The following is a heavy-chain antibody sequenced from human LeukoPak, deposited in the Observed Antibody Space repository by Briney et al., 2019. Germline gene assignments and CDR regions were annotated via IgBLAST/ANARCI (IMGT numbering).Heavy chain of an antibody. CDR2: MNPNSGNT. CDR3: ARAIRYQLLSDY. J-gene: IGHJ4*02. V-gene: IGHV1-8*03. Sequence: ASVKVSCKTSGYTFSTYDINWVRQAAGQGLEWMGWMNPNSGNTGFAQKFQGRSTITRDTSITTAYLELSSLRSEDTAVYYCARAIRYQLLSDYWGQGTLVTVSS. CDR1: GYTFSTYD. D-gene: IGHD2-2*01.